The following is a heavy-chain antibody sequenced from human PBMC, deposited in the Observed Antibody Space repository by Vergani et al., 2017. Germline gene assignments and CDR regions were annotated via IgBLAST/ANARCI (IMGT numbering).Heavy chain of an antibody. V-gene: IGHV3-74*03. CDR3: ASGLFGYYGMDV. CDR2: IKSDGSIT. D-gene: IGHD3-10*01. Sequence: DVHLAESGGGFFQPGGSLRLSCSASGFSFNSSWMHWVRQVPGKGLLWVSRIKSDGSITAYADSVKGRFTISRDNAQNRLYLQMNSLRVEDTGVYYCASGLFGYYGMDVWGQGTTVTVSS. CDR1: GFSFNSSW. J-gene: IGHJ6*02.